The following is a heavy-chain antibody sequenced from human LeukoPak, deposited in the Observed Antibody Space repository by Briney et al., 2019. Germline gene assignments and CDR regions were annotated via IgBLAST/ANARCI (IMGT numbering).Heavy chain of an antibody. CDR3: ARRRIAVAGNWFDP. Sequence: SETLSLTCTVSGGSISSYYWRWIRQPPGKGLEWIGYIYTSGSINYNPSLKSRVTISVDTSKNQFSLKLSSVTAADTAVYYCARRRIAVAGNWFDPWGRGTLVTVSS. CDR2: IYTSGSI. CDR1: GGSISSYY. J-gene: IGHJ5*02. V-gene: IGHV4-4*09. D-gene: IGHD6-19*01.